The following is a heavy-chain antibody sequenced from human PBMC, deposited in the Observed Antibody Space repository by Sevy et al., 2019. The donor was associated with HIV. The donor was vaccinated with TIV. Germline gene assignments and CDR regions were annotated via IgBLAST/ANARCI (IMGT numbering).Heavy chain of an antibody. Sequence: GGYLRLSCAASGFTFNSYWMSWVRQAPGKGLEWLANIKQDGSETKYMDSVKGRFTISRDNAKNSLYLQMNSLRAEDTAVYYCARAALVPAAADYWGQGILVTVSS. V-gene: IGHV3-7*01. J-gene: IGHJ4*02. D-gene: IGHD2-2*01. CDR2: IKQDGSET. CDR3: ARAALVPAAADY. CDR1: GFTFNSYW.